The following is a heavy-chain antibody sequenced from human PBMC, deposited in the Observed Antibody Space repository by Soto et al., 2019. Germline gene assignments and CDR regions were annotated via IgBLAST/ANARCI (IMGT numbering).Heavy chain of an antibody. Sequence: QVQLVQSGAEVKSPGASVKVSCKASGYTFSNNGINWVRQAPGQGLEWMGWISAYTGNTKYAQSFQGRVTMTTDTSTSTAYLELRTLRYDDTAVYYCVRKGGEWAPADYWGQGTLVTVSS. V-gene: IGHV1-18*01. CDR1: GYTFSNNG. D-gene: IGHD1-26*01. CDR3: VRKGGEWAPADY. CDR2: ISAYTGNT. J-gene: IGHJ4*02.